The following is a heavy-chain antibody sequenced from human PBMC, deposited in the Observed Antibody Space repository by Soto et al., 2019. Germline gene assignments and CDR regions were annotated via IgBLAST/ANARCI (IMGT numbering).Heavy chain of an antibody. Sequence: GSLRLSCAASGSTFSSYAMSWVRQAPGKGLEWVSAISGSGGSTYYADSVKGRFTISRDNSKNTLYLQMNSLRAEDTAVYYCAKDGYDILTGYYPDYWGQGTLVTVSS. V-gene: IGHV3-23*01. CDR1: GSTFSSYA. CDR2: ISGSGGST. D-gene: IGHD3-9*01. J-gene: IGHJ4*02. CDR3: AKDGYDILTGYYPDY.